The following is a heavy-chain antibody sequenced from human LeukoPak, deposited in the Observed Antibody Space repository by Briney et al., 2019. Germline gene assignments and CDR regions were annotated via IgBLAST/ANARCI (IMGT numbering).Heavy chain of an antibody. Sequence: GGSLRLSCAASGFTFSSYWMSWVRQAPGKGLEWVANIKQDGSEKYYVDSVKGRFTISRDNAKNSLYLQMNSLRAEDTAVYYCAGDLAVAGTHDAFDIWGQGTMVTVSS. D-gene: IGHD6-19*01. CDR1: GFTFSSYW. V-gene: IGHV3-7*01. CDR2: IKQDGSEK. J-gene: IGHJ3*02. CDR3: AGDLAVAGTHDAFDI.